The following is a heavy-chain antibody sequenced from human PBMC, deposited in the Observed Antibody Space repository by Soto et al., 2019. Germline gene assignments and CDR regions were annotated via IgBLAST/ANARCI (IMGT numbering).Heavy chain of an antibody. V-gene: IGHV4-30-2*01. D-gene: IGHD2-21*02. J-gene: IGHJ3*02. CDR1: GGSISSGGYS. CDR2: IYHSGST. CDR3: ARMVVTAKNAFDI. Sequence: QLQLQESGSGLVKPSQTLSLTCAVSGGSISSGGYSWSWIRQPPGKGLEWIAYIYHSGSTYYNPSLKSRVTISVDRSKNQFSLKLSSVTAADTAVYYCARMVVTAKNAFDIWGQGTMVTVSS.